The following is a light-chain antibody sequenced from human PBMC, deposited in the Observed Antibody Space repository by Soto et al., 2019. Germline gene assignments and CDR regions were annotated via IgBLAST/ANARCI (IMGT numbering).Light chain of an antibody. V-gene: IGLV2-14*03. CDR1: SSDVGAYNY. CDR3: SSYTTSGSFVV. Sequence: QSALTQPASVSGSPGQSITISCTGTSSDVGAYNYVSWYQQHPGKAPKLMISDVSSRPSGVSDRFSGSKSGNTASLTISGLQAGDEATYYCSSYTTSGSFVVFGGGTKLTVL. CDR2: DVS. J-gene: IGLJ2*01.